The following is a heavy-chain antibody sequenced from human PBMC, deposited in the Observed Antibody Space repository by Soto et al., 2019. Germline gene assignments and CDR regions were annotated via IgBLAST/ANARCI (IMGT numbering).Heavy chain of an antibody. V-gene: IGHV5-10-1*01. CDR3: ARRWGGSRSHGDY. J-gene: IGHJ4*02. CDR1: GYSFTSYW. CDR2: IDPSDSYT. Sequence: EVQLVQSGAEVKKPGESLRISCKGSGYSFTSYWISWVRQMPGKGLEWMGRIDPSDSYTNYSPSFQGHVTISADKSIRTAYLQWSSLKASDNAMYYCARRWGGSRSHGDYWGKGTLVTVSS. D-gene: IGHD6-13*01.